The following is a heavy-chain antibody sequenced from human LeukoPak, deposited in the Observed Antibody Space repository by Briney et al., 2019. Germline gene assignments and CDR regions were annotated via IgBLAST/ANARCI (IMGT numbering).Heavy chain of an antibody. CDR1: GGSISSYY. J-gene: IGHJ4*02. V-gene: IGHV4-59*01. CDR3: ARSPGGSFADY. CDR2: IYYSGTT. D-gene: IGHD1-26*01. Sequence: SETLSLTCTVSGGSISSYYWSWIRQPPGKGLEWIGYIYYSGTTNYNPSLKSRVTISVDTSKNQFSLKLSSVTAADTAVYYCARSPGGSFADYWGQGTLVTVSS.